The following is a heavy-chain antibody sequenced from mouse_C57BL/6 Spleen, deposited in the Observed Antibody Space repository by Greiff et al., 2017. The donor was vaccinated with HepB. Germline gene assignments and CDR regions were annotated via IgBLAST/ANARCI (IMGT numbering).Heavy chain of an antibody. CDR1: GFSLTSYG. CDR2: IWSGGST. Sequence: QVQLQQSGPGLVQPSQSLSITCTVSGFSLTSYGVHWVRQSPGKGLEWLGVIWSGGSTDYNAAFISRLSISKDNSKSQVFFKMNSLQADDTAIYYCARNRDYSNYYFDYWGQGTTLTVSS. CDR3: ARNRDYSNYYFDY. V-gene: IGHV2-2*01. J-gene: IGHJ2*01. D-gene: IGHD2-5*01.